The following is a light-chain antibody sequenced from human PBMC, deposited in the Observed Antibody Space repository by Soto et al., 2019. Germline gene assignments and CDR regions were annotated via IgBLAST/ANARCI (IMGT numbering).Light chain of an antibody. V-gene: IGKV3-15*01. CDR2: GAS. Sequence: EIWMTQSPATLSVSPGERATLSCGASQSVSSNLAWYQQKPGQAPRLLIYGASTRATGIPARFSGSGSETDFTLTISRLQSEDFAVYYCQQYNKWPITFGPGTRLEI. CDR1: QSVSSN. J-gene: IGKJ5*01. CDR3: QQYNKWPIT.